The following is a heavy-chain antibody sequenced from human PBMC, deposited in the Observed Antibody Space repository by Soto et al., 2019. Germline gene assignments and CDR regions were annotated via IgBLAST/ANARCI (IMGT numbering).Heavy chain of an antibody. CDR1: GGSFSGYY. V-gene: IGHV4-34*01. D-gene: IGHD3-22*01. CDR3: ARATNRYYYDSSGFIH. Sequence: SETLSLTCAVYGGSFSGYYWSWIRQPPGKGLEWIGEINHSGSTNYNPSLKSRVTISVDTSKNQFSLKLSSVTAADTAVYYCARATNRYYYDSSGFIHWGQGTLVTVSS. CDR2: INHSGST. J-gene: IGHJ4*02.